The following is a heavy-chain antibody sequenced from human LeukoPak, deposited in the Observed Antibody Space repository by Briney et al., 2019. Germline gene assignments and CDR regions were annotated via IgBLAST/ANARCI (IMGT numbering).Heavy chain of an antibody. CDR1: GGSISSGSYY. Sequence: PSETLSLTCTVSGGSISSGSYYWSWIRQPAGKGLEWIGRIYTSGSTNYNPSLKSRVTISVDTSKNQFSLKLSSVTAADTAVYYCARDFPRYASAAGYYYYYYMDVWGKGTTVTVSS. CDR3: ARDFPRYASAAGYYYYYYMDV. CDR2: IYTSGST. D-gene: IGHD6-13*01. V-gene: IGHV4-61*02. J-gene: IGHJ6*03.